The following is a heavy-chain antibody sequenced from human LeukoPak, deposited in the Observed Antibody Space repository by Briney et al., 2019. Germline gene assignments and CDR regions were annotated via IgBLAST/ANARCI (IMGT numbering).Heavy chain of an antibody. D-gene: IGHD4-17*01. CDR3: ARDKGLRVYDY. V-gene: IGHV4-59*01. CDR1: GGSISSYY. Sequence: PSETLSLTCTVSGGSISSYYWSWIRQPPGKGLEWIGYIYYSGSTNYNPSLKSRVTISVDTSKNQFSLKLSSVTAADTAVYYCARDKGLRVYDYWGQGTLVTVSS. J-gene: IGHJ4*02. CDR2: IYYSGST.